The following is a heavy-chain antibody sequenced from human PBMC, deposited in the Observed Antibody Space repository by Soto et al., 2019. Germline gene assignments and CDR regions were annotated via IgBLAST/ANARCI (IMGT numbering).Heavy chain of an antibody. CDR1: GVTVSSNY. V-gene: IGHV3-66*04. CDR3: ARHGYNYGGGYFDY. J-gene: IGHJ4*02. Sequence: ESGGGLVQPGGSLRLSCAASGVTVSSNYMSWVRQAPGKGLEWVSVIYSGGSTYYADSVKGRFTISRDNSKNTLYLQMNILRAEDTAVYYCARHGYNYGGGYFDYWGQGTLVTVSS. CDR2: IYSGGST. D-gene: IGHD5-18*01.